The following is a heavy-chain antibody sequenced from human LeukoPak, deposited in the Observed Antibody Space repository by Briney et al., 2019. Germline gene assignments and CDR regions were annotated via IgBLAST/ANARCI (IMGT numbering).Heavy chain of an antibody. CDR3: ARVYELREEDYYYYYMDV. V-gene: IGHV3-9*01. D-gene: IGHD2/OR15-2a*01. CDR2: ISWNSGSI. Sequence: TGGSLRLSCAASGFTFDDYAMHWVRQAPGKGLEWVSGISWNSGSIGYADSVKGRFTISRDNAKNSLYLQMNSLRAEDTALYYCARVYELREEDYYYYYMDVWGKGTTVTVSS. J-gene: IGHJ6*03. CDR1: GFTFDDYA.